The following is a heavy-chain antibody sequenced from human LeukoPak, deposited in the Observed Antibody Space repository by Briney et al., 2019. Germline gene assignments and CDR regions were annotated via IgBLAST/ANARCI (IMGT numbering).Heavy chain of an antibody. D-gene: IGHD5-24*01. Sequence: PGGSLRLSCAASGFTFDDYAMHWVRQAPGKGLEWVSGISWNSGSIGYADSVKGRFTISGDNAKNSLYLQMNSLRAEDTAVYYCARDGKDGYNYDYWGQGTLVTVSS. CDR3: ARDGKDGYNYDY. V-gene: IGHV3-9*01. CDR1: GFTFDDYA. CDR2: ISWNSGSI. J-gene: IGHJ4*02.